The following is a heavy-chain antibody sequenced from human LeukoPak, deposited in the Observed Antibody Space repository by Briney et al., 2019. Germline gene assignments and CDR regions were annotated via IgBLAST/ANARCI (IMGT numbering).Heavy chain of an antibody. Sequence: GGSLRLSCAASGFTFSTYWMSWVRQAPGKGLEWVANVKYDGSEKYYVDSVNGRFTISRDNAKNSLYLQMNSLRAEDTAVYYCAKGKGQWLEFFDYWGQGTLVTVSS. D-gene: IGHD6-19*01. CDR3: AKGKGQWLEFFDY. CDR2: VKYDGSEK. V-gene: IGHV3-7*01. CDR1: GFTFSTYW. J-gene: IGHJ4*02.